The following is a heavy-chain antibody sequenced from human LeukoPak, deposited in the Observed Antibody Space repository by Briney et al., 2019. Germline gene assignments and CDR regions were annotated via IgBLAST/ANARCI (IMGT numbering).Heavy chain of an antibody. CDR3: ARGAVACPN. J-gene: IGHJ4*02. CDR1: GYKLTDNW. CDR2: INTKTGAT. V-gene: IGHV1-2*02. Sequence: ASVKVSCKAFGYKLTDNWIHWVRQAPGQGPKWMGWINTKTGATNIAPQFQGRVTMTRDTSVNTAYIEVTRLTSDDTAVYFCARGAVACPNWGQGTLVTVSS. D-gene: IGHD2-2*01.